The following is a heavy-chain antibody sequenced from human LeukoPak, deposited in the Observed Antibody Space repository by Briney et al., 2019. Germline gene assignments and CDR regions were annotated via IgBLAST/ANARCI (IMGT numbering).Heavy chain of an antibody. Sequence: GGSLRLSCAASGFSFSSYWMTWVRQAPGKGLEWVADIKQDGGEKYYVDSVKGRFTISRDNAKNSLYLQMNSLRAEDTALYYCAKDSGGTVTTSDAFDIWGQGTMVTVSS. CDR1: GFSFSSYW. CDR2: IKQDGGEK. D-gene: IGHD4-17*01. CDR3: AKDSGGTVTTSDAFDI. V-gene: IGHV3-7*03. J-gene: IGHJ3*02.